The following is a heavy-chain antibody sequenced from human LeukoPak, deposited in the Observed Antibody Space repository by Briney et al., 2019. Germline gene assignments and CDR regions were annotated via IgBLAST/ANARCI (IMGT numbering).Heavy chain of an antibody. CDR2: ISTTGSTT. Sequence: GGSLRLSCAASGFTFSSYAMSWVRQAPGKGLEWVSCISTTGSTTYYADSVRGRFSISRDNSQNTLSLQMDSLTAADTAVYSCATYDLWTTYYTFQYWGQGTLVSVSS. J-gene: IGHJ4*02. CDR3: ATYDLWTTYYTFQY. D-gene: IGHD3-3*01. CDR1: GFTFSSYA. V-gene: IGHV3-23*01.